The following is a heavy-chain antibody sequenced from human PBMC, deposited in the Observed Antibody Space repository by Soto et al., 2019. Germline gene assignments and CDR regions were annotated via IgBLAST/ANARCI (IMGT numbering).Heavy chain of an antibody. J-gene: IGHJ6*02. Sequence: SVKVSCKASGGTFSSYAISWVRQAPGQGLEWMGGIIPIFGTANYAQKFQGRVTITADKSTSTAYMELSSLRSEDTAVYYCARLYYDILTYYYYYGMDVWGQGTTVTSP. CDR1: GGTFSSYA. CDR2: IIPIFGTA. D-gene: IGHD3-9*01. CDR3: ARLYYDILTYYYYYGMDV. V-gene: IGHV1-69*06.